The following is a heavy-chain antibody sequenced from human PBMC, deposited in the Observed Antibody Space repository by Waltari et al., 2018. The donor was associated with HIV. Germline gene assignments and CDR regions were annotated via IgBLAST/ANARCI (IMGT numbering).Heavy chain of an antibody. V-gene: IGHV1-8*01. CDR3: ARGPLTTPRGYFDS. Sequence: QVQLVQSGAEVKKPGASVKVSCKASGYTFTSYDINWVRQATGQGPEWMGWMNPNSRNTGDARRFQGRVTMTRNTSISTAYMELSSRRSEDTAVYYCARGPLTTPRGYFDSWGQGTLVTVSS. CDR1: GYTFTSYD. J-gene: IGHJ4*02. CDR2: MNPNSRNT. D-gene: IGHD4-17*01.